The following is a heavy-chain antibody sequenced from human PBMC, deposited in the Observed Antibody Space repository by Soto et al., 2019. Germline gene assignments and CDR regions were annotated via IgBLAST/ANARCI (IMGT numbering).Heavy chain of an antibody. CDR1: GYIFTNYY. CDR3: ARDRRGRDCDYYGSGSYYN. J-gene: IGHJ4*02. CDR2: INPSGGST. D-gene: IGHD3-10*01. V-gene: IGHV1-46*01. Sequence: QVQLVQSGAEVKKPGASAKVSCKASGYIFTNYYMHWVRQAPGQGFEWVGIINPSGGSTTYAQKFQGRGTMTRDTSTSTGYMQLSSLRSEVTAVYYCARDRRGRDCDYYGSGSYYNWGQGTLVTVSP.